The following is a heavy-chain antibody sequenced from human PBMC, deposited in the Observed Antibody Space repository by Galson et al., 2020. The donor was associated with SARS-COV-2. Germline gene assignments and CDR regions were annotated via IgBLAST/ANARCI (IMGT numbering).Heavy chain of an antibody. V-gene: IGHV3-11*01. CDR2: ISSSGSTI. J-gene: IGHJ4*02. CDR3: AREARSDITIFGVVIYRYFDY. Sequence: GESLKISCAASGFTFSDYYMSWIRQAPGKGLEWVSYISSSGSTIYYADSVKGRFTISRDNAKNSLYLQMNSLRAEDTAVYYCAREARSDITIFGVVIYRYFDYWGQGTLVIVSS. CDR1: GFTFSDYY. D-gene: IGHD3-3*01.